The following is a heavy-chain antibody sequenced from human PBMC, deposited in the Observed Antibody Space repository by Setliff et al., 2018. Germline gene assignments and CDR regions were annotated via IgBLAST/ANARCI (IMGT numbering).Heavy chain of an antibody. CDR2: LYTSGDT. CDR3: ARAPLQPAERTFDR. Sequence: SETLSLTCTVSGGSISSHYWTWIRQPAGKGLEWIGRLYTSGDTNYNPSLKSRVSMSLDTSRNQFSLTLKSVTAADTAVYYCARAPLQPAERTFDRWGPGTLVTVSS. CDR1: GGSISSHY. J-gene: IGHJ4*02. V-gene: IGHV4-4*07.